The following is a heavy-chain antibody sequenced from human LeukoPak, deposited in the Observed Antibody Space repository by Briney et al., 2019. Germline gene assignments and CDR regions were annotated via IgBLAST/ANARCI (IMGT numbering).Heavy chain of an antibody. CDR3: ARGGNSAYYYYYGMDV. J-gene: IGHJ6*02. CDR2: IIPIFGTA. Sequence: SVKVSCKASGYTFTSYYMHWVRQAPGQGLEWMGGIIPIFGTANYAQKFQGRVTITADESTSTAYMELSSLRSEDTAVYYCARGGNSAYYYYYGMDVWGQGTTVTVSS. CDR1: GYTFTSYY. D-gene: IGHD4-23*01. V-gene: IGHV1-69*13.